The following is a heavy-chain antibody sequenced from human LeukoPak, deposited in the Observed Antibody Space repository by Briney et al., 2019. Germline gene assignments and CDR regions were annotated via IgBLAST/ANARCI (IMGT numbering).Heavy chain of an antibody. Sequence: GGSLRLSCAASGFTFSSYAMSWVRQAPGKGLEWVSAISGSGGSTYYADSVKGRFTISRDNSKNTLYLQMNSLRAEDTAVYYCAKVGCDYGDYAYYYYYMDVWGKGTTVTVSS. V-gene: IGHV3-23*01. CDR3: AKVGCDYGDYAYYYYYMDV. J-gene: IGHJ6*03. CDR2: ISGSGGST. D-gene: IGHD4-17*01. CDR1: GFTFSSYA.